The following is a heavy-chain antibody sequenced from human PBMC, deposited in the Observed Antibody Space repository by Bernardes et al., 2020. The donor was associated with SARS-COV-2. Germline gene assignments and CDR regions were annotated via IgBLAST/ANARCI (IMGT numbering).Heavy chain of an antibody. D-gene: IGHD4-17*01. CDR1: GFTFSNYA. CDR3: AKEGGYGDYDGLLEY. J-gene: IGHJ4*02. Sequence: GGSLRLSCAASGFTFSNYAMSWVRQAPGKGLEWVSGISGSGGSTYYPDSVKGRFTISRDNSKNTLYLQMNSLRAEDTAVYYCAKEGGYGDYDGLLEYWGRGTLVTVSS. V-gene: IGHV3-23*01. CDR2: ISGSGGST.